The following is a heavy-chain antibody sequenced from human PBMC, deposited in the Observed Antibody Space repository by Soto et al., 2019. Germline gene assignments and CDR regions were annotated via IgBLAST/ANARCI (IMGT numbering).Heavy chain of an antibody. J-gene: IGHJ6*02. CDR1: GYTFTSYG. V-gene: IGHV1-18*04. Sequence: GASVKVSCKASGYTFTSYGISWVRQAPGQGLEWMGWISAYNGNTNYAQKLQGRVTMTTDTSTSTAYMELRSLRSDDTAVYYCARVWDRYCSSTSCYRYYYYYGMDVWGQGTTVTVSS. CDR2: ISAYNGNT. D-gene: IGHD2-2*01. CDR3: ARVWDRYCSSTSCYRYYYYYGMDV.